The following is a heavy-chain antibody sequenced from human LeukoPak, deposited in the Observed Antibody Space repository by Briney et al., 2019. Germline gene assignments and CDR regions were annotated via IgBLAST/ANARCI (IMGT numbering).Heavy chain of an antibody. CDR1: GFTFSTYG. J-gene: IGHJ4*02. D-gene: IGHD2-15*01. Sequence: GGSLRLSCAASGFTFSTYGMNWVRRAPRKGLEWVSFISSTSSTIYYADSVKGRFTISRDNAKNSLYLQMNSLRAEDTAVYYCARDIVVVVATDYYFDYWGQGTLVTVSS. CDR2: ISSTSSTI. V-gene: IGHV3-48*01. CDR3: ARDIVVVVATDYYFDY.